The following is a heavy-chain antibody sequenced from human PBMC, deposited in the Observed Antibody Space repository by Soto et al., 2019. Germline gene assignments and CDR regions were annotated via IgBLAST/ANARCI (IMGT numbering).Heavy chain of an antibody. J-gene: IGHJ6*03. D-gene: IGHD1-1*01. CDR3: ARDRQDWNDDYYYYMDV. CDR1: GFTVCSNY. V-gene: IGHV3-53*04. CDR2: IYSGGST. Sequence: GGSLRLSCAASGFTVCSNYMSWVRQAPGKGLEWVSVIYSGGSTYYADSVKGRFTISRHNSKNTLYLQMNSLRAEDTAVYYCARDRQDWNDDYYYYMDVWGKGTTVTVSS.